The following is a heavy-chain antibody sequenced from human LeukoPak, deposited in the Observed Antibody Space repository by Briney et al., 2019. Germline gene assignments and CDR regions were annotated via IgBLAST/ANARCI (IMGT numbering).Heavy chain of an antibody. CDR1: GFTFSSSA. D-gene: IGHD2-2*01. CDR3: ARDLGYCTSTSCSNGFDP. J-gene: IGHJ5*02. CDR2: ISYDGSNK. Sequence: GRSLRLSCAASGFTFSSSAMHWVRQAPGKGLEWVAVISYDGSNKYYVDSVKGRFTISRDNSENTLWLEMNSLRVEDTAVYYCARDLGYCTSTSCSNGFDPWGQGTLVTVSS. V-gene: IGHV3-30*01.